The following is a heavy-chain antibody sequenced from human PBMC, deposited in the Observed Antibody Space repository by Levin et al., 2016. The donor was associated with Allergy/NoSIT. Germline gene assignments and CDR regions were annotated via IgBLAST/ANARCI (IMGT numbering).Heavy chain of an antibody. Sequence: GESLKISCAASGFTFSSYGMHWVRQAPGKGLEWVAVISYDGSNKYYADSVKGRFTISRDNSKNTLYLQMNSLRAEDTAVYYCARDGLTGSGSYTTPAFDIWGQGTMVTVSS. CDR1: GFTFSSYG. D-gene: IGHD3-10*01. V-gene: IGHV3-30*03. J-gene: IGHJ3*02. CDR3: ARDGLTGSGSYTTPAFDI. CDR2: ISYDGSNK.